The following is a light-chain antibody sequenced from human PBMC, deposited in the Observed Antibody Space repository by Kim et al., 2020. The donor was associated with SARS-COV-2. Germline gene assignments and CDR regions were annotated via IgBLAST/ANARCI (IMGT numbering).Light chain of an antibody. Sequence: IQLTQARPSLSASVGDRDTITCRASQGISSYLACYQQKPGKAPKLLIYAASTLQSGVPSSFSGSGSGTDFTLTISSLQPEDFATYYCQQINSYPRTFGQGTKVDIK. CDR3: QQINSYPRT. CDR1: QGISSY. CDR2: AAS. J-gene: IGKJ1*01. V-gene: IGKV1-9*01.